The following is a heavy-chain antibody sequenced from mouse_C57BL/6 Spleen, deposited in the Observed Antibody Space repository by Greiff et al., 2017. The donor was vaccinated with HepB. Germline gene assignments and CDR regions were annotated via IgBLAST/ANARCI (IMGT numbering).Heavy chain of an antibody. V-gene: IGHV1-69*01. J-gene: IGHJ3*01. D-gene: IGHD2-1*01. CDR2: IDPSDSYT. Sequence: QVHVKQPGAELVMPGASVKLSCKASGYTFTSYWMHWVKQRPGQGLEWIGEIDPSDSYTNSNQKFKGKSTLTVDKSSSTSYMQLSSLTSEDSAFYYCARGGNYGETWFAYWGQGTLVTVSA. CDR1: GYTFTSYW. CDR3: ARGGNYGETWFAY.